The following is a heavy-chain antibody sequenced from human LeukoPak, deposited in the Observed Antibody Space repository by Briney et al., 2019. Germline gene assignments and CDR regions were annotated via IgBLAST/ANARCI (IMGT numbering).Heavy chain of an antibody. D-gene: IGHD2-2*01. CDR3: ARGKYCSSTSCYDAVDY. CDR1: GGSFSGYY. CDR2: INHSGST. V-gene: IGHV4-34*01. Sequence: TSETLSLTRAVYGGSFSGYYWSWIRQPPGKGLEWIGEINHSGSTNYNPSLKSRVTISVDTSKNQFSLKLSSVTAADTAVYYCARGKYCSSTSCYDAVDYWGQGTLVTVSS. J-gene: IGHJ4*02.